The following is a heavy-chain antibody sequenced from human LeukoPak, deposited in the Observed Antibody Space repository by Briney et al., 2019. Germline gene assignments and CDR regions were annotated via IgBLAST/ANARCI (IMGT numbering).Heavy chain of an antibody. J-gene: IGHJ4*02. D-gene: IGHD5-18*01. CDR3: ARDTAMVTPFDY. CDR2: INPNSGGT. CDR1: GYTFTGYY. Sequence: ASVKVSCKASGYTFTGYYMHWVRQAPGQGLEWMGWINPNSGGTNYAQKFQGRVTMTRDTSISTAYMELSRLRSDDTAVYYCARDTAMVTPFDYWGQGTLVTASS. V-gene: IGHV1-2*02.